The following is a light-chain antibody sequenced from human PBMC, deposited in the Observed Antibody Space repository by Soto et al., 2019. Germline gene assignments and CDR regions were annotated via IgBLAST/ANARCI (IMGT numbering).Light chain of an antibody. Sequence: QSVLTQPPSASGTPGQRVTISCSGSSSNIGSNYVYWYQQLPGTAPKLLIYSHNQRPSGVPDRFSGSKSGTSASLAISGLRSDDEADYYCAAWDGPRRGDVFGTGTQVTVL. CDR3: AAWDGPRRGDV. J-gene: IGLJ1*01. CDR1: SSNIGSNY. V-gene: IGLV1-47*02. CDR2: SHN.